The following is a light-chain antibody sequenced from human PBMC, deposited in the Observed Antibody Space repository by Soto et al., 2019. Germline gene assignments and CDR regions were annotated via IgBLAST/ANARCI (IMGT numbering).Light chain of an antibody. CDR2: AAS. CDR3: QRTYSSWT. J-gene: IGKJ1*01. Sequence: DIQMAQSPSSLSASVGDRVTITCRASQSISTYLNWYQQKPGKAPQLLIYAASSLQSGVPSRFSGSGSETDFTLTISSLQPEDFATYYCQRTYSSWTFGQGTKVEIK. V-gene: IGKV1-39*01. CDR1: QSISTY.